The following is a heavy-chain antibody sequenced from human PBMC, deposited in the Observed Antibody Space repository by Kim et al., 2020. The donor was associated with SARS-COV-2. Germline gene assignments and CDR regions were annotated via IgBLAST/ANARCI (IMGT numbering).Heavy chain of an antibody. J-gene: IGHJ4*02. Sequence: SETLSLTCTVSGGSISSSSYYWGWIRQPPGKGLEWIGSIYYSGSTYYNPSLKSRVTISVDTSKNQFSLKLSSVTAADTAVYYCARHSAPEYYDMLTGYSSRSSYHFDCWGQGTLVTVSS. CDR1: GGSISSSSYY. V-gene: IGHV4-39*01. CDR2: IYYSGST. CDR3: ARHSAPEYYDMLTGYSSRSSYHFDC. D-gene: IGHD3-9*01.